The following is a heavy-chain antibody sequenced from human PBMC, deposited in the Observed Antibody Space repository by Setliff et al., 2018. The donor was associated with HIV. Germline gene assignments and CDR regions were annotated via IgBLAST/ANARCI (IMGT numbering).Heavy chain of an antibody. CDR2: MYYSGST. CDR3: ARPLTTSYNFWGDAYAT. CDR1: NGSISSHY. V-gene: IGHV4-59*11. D-gene: IGHD3-3*01. J-gene: IGHJ3*02. Sequence: SETLSLTCTVSNGSISSHYWSWIRQPPGKGLEWIGNMYYSGSTNYNPSLKSRVTISVDTSKNQFSLKLSSVTAADTAVYYCARPLTTSYNFWGDAYATWGQGTMVTVSS.